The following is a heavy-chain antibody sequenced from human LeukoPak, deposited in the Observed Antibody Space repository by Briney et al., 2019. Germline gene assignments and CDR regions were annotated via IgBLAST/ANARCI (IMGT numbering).Heavy chain of an antibody. CDR3: ARASYSYDINGWVPFDY. Sequence: SETLSLTCTVSRDSISIGDNYWSWIRQPAGKGLEWIVRIYTSGGTNYNPSLKSRVTISADTSKNQFSLRLSSMTAADTAVYYCARASYSYDINGWVPFDYWGQGTLVTVSS. D-gene: IGHD3-22*01. CDR1: RDSISIGDNY. CDR2: IYTSGGT. J-gene: IGHJ4*02. V-gene: IGHV4-61*02.